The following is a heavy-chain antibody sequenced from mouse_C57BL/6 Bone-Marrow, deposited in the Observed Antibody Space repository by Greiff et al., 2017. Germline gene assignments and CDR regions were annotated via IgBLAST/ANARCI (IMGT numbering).Heavy chain of an antibody. CDR3: TREGGNYYSYYAMDY. V-gene: IGHV1-15*01. J-gene: IGHJ4*01. CDR2: IDPETGGT. CDR1: GYTFTDYE. D-gene: IGHD2-1*01. Sequence: VKLVESGAELVRPGASVTLSCKASGYTFTDYEMHWVKQTPVHGLEWIGAIDPETGGTAYNQKFKGKAILTADKSSSTAYMELRSLTSEDSAVYYCTREGGNYYSYYAMDYWGQGTSVTVSS.